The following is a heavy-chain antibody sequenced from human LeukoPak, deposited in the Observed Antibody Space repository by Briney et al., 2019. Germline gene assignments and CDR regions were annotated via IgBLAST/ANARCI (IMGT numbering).Heavy chain of an antibody. D-gene: IGHD3-10*01. CDR1: GYTFTAYF. Sequence: AASVKVSCKASGYTFTAYFMHWVRQAPRQGLEWMGRINPNSGGTNYAQKFQGRVTMTRDTSITTAYMDLSRLTYDDTAVYYCAGGGTEASSGDYWGQGTLVTVSS. J-gene: IGHJ4*02. V-gene: IGHV1-2*06. CDR2: INPNSGGT. CDR3: AGGGTEASSGDY.